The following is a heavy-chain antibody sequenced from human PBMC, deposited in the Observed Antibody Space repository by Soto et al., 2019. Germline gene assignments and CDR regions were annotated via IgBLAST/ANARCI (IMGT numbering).Heavy chain of an antibody. Sequence: EVQLLESGGCLVQPGGSLRLSCAASGFTFSAYAMSWVRQAPGKGLEWVSAISGTSPSTYYADSVQGRFTISRDSSRKTLFLQMNTLRAEDTAVYFCAIRIFGVEYWGQGTQVTVSS. D-gene: IGHD3-3*01. CDR3: AIRIFGVEY. V-gene: IGHV3-23*01. CDR1: GFTFSAYA. J-gene: IGHJ4*02. CDR2: ISGTSPST.